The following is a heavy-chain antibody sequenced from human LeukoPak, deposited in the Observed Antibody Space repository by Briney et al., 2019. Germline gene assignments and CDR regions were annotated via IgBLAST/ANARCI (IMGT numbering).Heavy chain of an antibody. CDR2: IYYSGST. CDR1: GDSINNNVYY. V-gene: IGHV4-39*07. Sequence: SETLSLTCTVSGDSINNNVYYWGWIRQPPGTGLEWIGSIYYSGSTYYNPSLKSRVTISVDTSKNQFSLKLSSVTAADTAVYYCARVRAITMIVVRWGQGTLVTVSS. CDR3: ARVRAITMIVVR. J-gene: IGHJ4*02. D-gene: IGHD3-22*01.